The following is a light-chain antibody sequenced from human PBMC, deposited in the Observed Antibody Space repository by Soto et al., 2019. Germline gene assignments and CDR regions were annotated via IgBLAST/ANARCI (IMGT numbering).Light chain of an antibody. CDR2: GNS. Sequence: QSAMAQPPSVSGAPGQRLTISCTGRSSNIGAGYGVHWYQHLPGTAPKLLIYGNSNRPSGVPDRFSGSKSGPSASLAITGLQADDEADYYCQSYDSSLSAPYVFGTGTKVTVL. V-gene: IGLV1-40*02. CDR1: SSNIGAGYG. J-gene: IGLJ1*01. CDR3: QSYDSSLSAPYV.